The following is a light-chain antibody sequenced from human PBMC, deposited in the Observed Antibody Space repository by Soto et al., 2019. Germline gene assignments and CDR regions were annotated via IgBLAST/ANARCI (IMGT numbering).Light chain of an antibody. J-gene: IGLJ1*01. CDR3: SSYTSSNTLYL. V-gene: IGLV2-14*01. Sequence: QSVLTQPASVSGSPRQSITISCTGASSDVGSYTYVSWYQQHPGKAPKLMIYEVNNRPSGVSNRFSGSKSGNTASLTISGLQAEDEADFYCSSYTSSNTLYLFGTGTKLTVL. CDR1: SSDVGSYTY. CDR2: EVN.